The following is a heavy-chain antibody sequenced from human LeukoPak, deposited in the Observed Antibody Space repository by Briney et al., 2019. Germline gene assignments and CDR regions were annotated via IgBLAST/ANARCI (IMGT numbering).Heavy chain of an antibody. J-gene: IGHJ4*02. D-gene: IGHD2-15*01. CDR2: IYPGDSDT. V-gene: IGHV5-51*01. CDR3: ARQAPLHCSGGSRFGY. Sequence: GESLKISCKGSGYSFTSYWIGWVRQMPGKGLEWMGIIYPGDSDTRYSPSFQGQVTISADKSISTAYLQWSSLKASDTAMYYCARQAPLHCSGGSRFGYWGQGTLVTVSS. CDR1: GYSFTSYW.